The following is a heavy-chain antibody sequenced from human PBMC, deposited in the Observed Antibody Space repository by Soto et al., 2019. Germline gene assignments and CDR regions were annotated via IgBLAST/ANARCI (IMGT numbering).Heavy chain of an antibody. D-gene: IGHD3-22*01. CDR2: IYPGDSDT. V-gene: IGHV5-51*01. Sequence: GESLKISCKGSGYSFTSYWIGWVRQMPGKGLEWMGIIYPGDSDTRYSPSFQGQVTISADKSISTAYLQWSSLKASDTAMFYCARRRYYDFFSRDLHSFDPWGQGTLVTVSS. CDR1: GYSFTSYW. CDR3: ARRRYYDFFSRDLHSFDP. J-gene: IGHJ5*02.